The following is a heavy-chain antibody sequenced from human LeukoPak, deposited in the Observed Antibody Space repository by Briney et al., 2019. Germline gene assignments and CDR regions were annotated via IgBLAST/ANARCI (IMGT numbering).Heavy chain of an antibody. Sequence: SETLSLTCTVSGGSISSYYWSWIRQPPGKGLEWIGYIYYSGSTNYNPSLKSRVTISVDTPKNQFSLKLSSVTAADTAVYYCARGAGSLKKSPMDVWGQGTTVTVSS. J-gene: IGHJ6*02. D-gene: IGHD1-26*01. CDR3: ARGAGSLKKSPMDV. CDR2: IYYSGST. V-gene: IGHV4-59*01. CDR1: GGSISSYY.